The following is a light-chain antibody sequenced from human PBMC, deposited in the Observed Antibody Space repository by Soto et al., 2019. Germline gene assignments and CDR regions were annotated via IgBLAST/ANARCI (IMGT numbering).Light chain of an antibody. CDR1: SSDIGGYNS. Sequence: QSALTQPPSASGSPGQSVTISCTGTSSDIGGYNSVSWYQQHPGKAPRLMIYEGSKRPSGVSNRFSGSKSGNTASLTISGLQAEDEADYYCCSYAGSSTYVFGTGTKVTVL. J-gene: IGLJ1*01. V-gene: IGLV2-23*01. CDR2: EGS. CDR3: CSYAGSSTYV.